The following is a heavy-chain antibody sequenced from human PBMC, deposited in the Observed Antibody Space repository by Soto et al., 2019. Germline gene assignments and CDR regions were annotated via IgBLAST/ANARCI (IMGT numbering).Heavy chain of an antibody. D-gene: IGHD3-9*01. CDR1: GYTFTSYD. CDR2: MNPNSGNT. Sequence: ASVKVSCKASGYTFTSYDINWVRQATGQGLEWMGWMNPNSGNTGYAQKFRGRVTMTRNTSISTAYMELSSLRSEDTAVYYCARVGDILTGYHYYYYMDVWGKGTTVTVSS. J-gene: IGHJ6*03. V-gene: IGHV1-8*01. CDR3: ARVGDILTGYHYYYYMDV.